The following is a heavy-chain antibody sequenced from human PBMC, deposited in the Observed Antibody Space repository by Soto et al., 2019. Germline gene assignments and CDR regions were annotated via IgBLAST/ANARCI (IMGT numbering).Heavy chain of an antibody. CDR1: GCTFSDHY. CDR3: ARVSIVVVPAATPYFDY. Sequence: LRLSCAAAGCTFSDHYMDWVRQAPGKGLEWIGEINHSGSTNYNPSLKSRVTISVDTSKNQFSLKLSSVTAADTAVYYCARVSIVVVPAATPYFDYWGQGTLVTSPQ. D-gene: IGHD2-2*01. J-gene: IGHJ4*02. CDR2: INHSGST. V-gene: IGHV4-34*01.